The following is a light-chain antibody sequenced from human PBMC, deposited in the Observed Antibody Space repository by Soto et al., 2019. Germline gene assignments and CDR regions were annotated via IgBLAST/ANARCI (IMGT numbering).Light chain of an antibody. V-gene: IGKV3-15*01. CDR2: FAS. J-gene: IGKJ4*01. CDR3: QQYNKWPLT. Sequence: EIVMTQSPATLSVSPGERATLSCRASQSVSTNLAWYQQKPGQAPRLLIYFASTRATGIPARFSGSGSGTEFTLTISRLQSEDFAVYYCQQYNKWPLTFGGGTKVETK. CDR1: QSVSTN.